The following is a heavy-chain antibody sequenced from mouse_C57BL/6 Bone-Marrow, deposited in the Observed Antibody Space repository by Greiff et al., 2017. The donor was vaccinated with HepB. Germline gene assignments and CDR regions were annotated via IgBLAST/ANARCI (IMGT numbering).Heavy chain of an antibody. CDR3: ARDRTGREGRAMDY. Sequence: VQLQQPGAELVKPGASVKLSCKASGYTFTSYWMHWVKQRPGRGLEWIGRIDPNSGGTKYNEKFKSKATLTVDKPSSTAYMQLSSLTSEDSAVYYSARDRTGREGRAMDYWGQGTSVTVSS. J-gene: IGHJ4*01. D-gene: IGHD4-1*01. CDR2: IDPNSGGT. V-gene: IGHV1-72*01. CDR1: GYTFTSYW.